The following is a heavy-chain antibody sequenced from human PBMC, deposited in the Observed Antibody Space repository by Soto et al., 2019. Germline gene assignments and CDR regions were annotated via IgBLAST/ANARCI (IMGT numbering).Heavy chain of an antibody. Sequence: SETLSLTCAVYGGSFSGYHWSWIRQPPGKGLEWIGEINDSGSSNYNPALKSRVIISVDASKNQFSLRLSSVTAADTAVYYCARKLRYCSSSSCVIPYYFDFWGQGTPVTVSS. V-gene: IGHV4-34*01. CDR1: GGSFSGYH. J-gene: IGHJ4*02. CDR3: ARKLRYCSSSSCVIPYYFDF. D-gene: IGHD2-2*01. CDR2: INDSGSS.